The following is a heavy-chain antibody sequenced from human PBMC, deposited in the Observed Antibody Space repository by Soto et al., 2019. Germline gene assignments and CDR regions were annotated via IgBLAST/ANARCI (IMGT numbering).Heavy chain of an antibody. CDR2: IGDYKGNT. CDR3: APHTLDTGMPSGY. Sequence: QVQLVQSGAEVREPGASVKVSCKASGYTFTNYGVSWVRQAPGQGLEWMGWIGDYKGNTNYAQKLQGKVTLTTHTSTSTVDMELRSLRSDDTAVYYCAPHTLDTGMPSGYWGQGTLVTVSS. CDR1: GYTFTNYG. V-gene: IGHV1-18*01. J-gene: IGHJ4*02. D-gene: IGHD5-18*01.